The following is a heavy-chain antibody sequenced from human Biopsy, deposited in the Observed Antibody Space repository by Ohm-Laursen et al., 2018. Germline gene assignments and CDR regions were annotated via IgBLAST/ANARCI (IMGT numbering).Heavy chain of an antibody. CDR3: GRSYGIMAAPVHL. Sequence: LSLTCAASGFTFSDYQMSWIRQTPGKGLEWVSHISSGGSTIFHADSVKGRFTISRDDAKGSLYLQMTNLRAEDTAVYYCGRSYGIMAAPVHLWGQGTLVTVSS. J-gene: IGHJ4*01. CDR2: ISSGGSTI. V-gene: IGHV3-11*01. D-gene: IGHD3-16*01. CDR1: GFTFSDYQ.